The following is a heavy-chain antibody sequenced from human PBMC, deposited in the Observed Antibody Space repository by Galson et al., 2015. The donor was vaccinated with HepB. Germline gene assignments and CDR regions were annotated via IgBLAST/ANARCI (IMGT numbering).Heavy chain of an antibody. V-gene: IGHV3-23*01. CDR3: AKGGDGSGSYPGPYYYYYGMDV. J-gene: IGHJ6*02. D-gene: IGHD3-10*01. CDR1: GFTFSSYA. CDR2: ISGSGGST. Sequence: SLRLSCAASGFTFSSYAMSWVRQAPGKGLEWVSAISGSGGSTYYADSVKGRFTISRDNSKNTLYLQMNSLRAEDTAVYYCAKGGDGSGSYPGPYYYYYGMDVWGQGTTVTVSS.